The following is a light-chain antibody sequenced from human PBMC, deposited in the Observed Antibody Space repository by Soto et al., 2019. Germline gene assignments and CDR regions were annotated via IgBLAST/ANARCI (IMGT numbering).Light chain of an antibody. Sequence: EIVLTQSPGTLSLSPGERATLSCRASQSVSSSYLAWHQQKPGQAPRLLIYGASSRATGIPDRFSGGGSGTDFTLTISRLEPEDFAVYYCQQYGSSITFGQGTRLEIK. V-gene: IGKV3-20*01. J-gene: IGKJ5*01. CDR2: GAS. CDR1: QSVSSSY. CDR3: QQYGSSIT.